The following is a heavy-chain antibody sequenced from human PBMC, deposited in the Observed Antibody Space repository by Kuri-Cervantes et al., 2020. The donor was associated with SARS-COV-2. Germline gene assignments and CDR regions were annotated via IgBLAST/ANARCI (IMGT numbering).Heavy chain of an antibody. CDR1: GGSFSGYY. V-gene: IGHV4-34*01. CDR3: ARGAVVRGPKYYFDY. CDR2: IHHSGST. J-gene: IGHJ4*02. Sequence: SETLSLTCAVYGGSFSGYYWNWIRQPPGKGLEWIGKIHHSGSTNYNPSLKSRLTISVDTSKNQFSLKLSSVTAADTAVYYCARGAVVRGPKYYFDYWGQGTLVTVSS. D-gene: IGHD3-10*01.